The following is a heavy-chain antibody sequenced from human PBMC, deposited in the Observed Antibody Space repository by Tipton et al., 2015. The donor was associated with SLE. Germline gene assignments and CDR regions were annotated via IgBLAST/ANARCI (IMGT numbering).Heavy chain of an antibody. Sequence: TLSLTCTVPGGSISGGNSYWSWIRQPAGKRLEWIGRIYGSGSTIYNPSLKSRVTISVDTSKNHFSLKLSSVTAADTAVYYCARDRDYYDSSGLLLEGFDVWGQGTMVTVSS. CDR2: IYGSGST. CDR1: GGSISGGNSY. CDR3: ARDRDYYDSSGLLLEGFDV. V-gene: IGHV4-61*02. J-gene: IGHJ3*01. D-gene: IGHD3-22*01.